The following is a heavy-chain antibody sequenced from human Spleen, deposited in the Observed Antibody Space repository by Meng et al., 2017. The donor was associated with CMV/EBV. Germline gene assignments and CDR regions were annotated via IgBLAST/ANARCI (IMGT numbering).Heavy chain of an antibody. J-gene: IGHJ4*02. Sequence: ASVKVSCKASGYTFTAHYFHWVRQAPGQGLEWMGWIHPHRGDTNYAQQFQGRVTLTRDTSINTGYMELTRLTSDDTAVYYCARGGTLYSDAYEDYWGQGTLVTVSS. CDR1: GYTFTAHY. V-gene: IGHV1-2*02. CDR2: IHPHRGDT. D-gene: IGHD3-16*01. CDR3: ARGGTLYSDAYEDY.